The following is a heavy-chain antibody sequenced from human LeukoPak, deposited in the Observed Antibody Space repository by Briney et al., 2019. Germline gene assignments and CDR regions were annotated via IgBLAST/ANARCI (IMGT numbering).Heavy chain of an antibody. Sequence: SKTLSLTCTVSGGSISSSSYYWGWIRQPPGKGLEWIGSIYYSGSTYYNPSLKSRVTISVDTSKNQFSLKLSSVTAADTAVYYCARELTTVVTEGPFDYWGQGTLVTVSS. V-gene: IGHV4-39*07. CDR1: GGSISSSSYY. CDR3: ARELTTVVTEGPFDY. J-gene: IGHJ4*02. D-gene: IGHD4-23*01. CDR2: IYYSGST.